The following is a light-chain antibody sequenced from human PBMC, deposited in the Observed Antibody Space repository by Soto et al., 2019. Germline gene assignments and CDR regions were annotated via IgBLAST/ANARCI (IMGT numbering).Light chain of an antibody. CDR2: TNN. V-gene: IGLV1-44*01. J-gene: IGLJ7*01. CDR1: SSNIGTYT. CDR3: AAWDDTLNVSV. Sequence: QSVLTQPPSASGTPGQRVTISCSGGSSNIGTYTVNWYQQLPGMAPRLLMYTNNQRPSGVPDRFSGSKSGTSASLAISGLQSEDEDDYYCAAWDDTLNVSVFGGGTQLTVL.